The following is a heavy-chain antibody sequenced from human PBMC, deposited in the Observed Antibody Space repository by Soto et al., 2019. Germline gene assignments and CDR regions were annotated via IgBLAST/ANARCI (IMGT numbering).Heavy chain of an antibody. CDR1: GYTLSSYD. CDR2: INPKTGRT. D-gene: IGHD3-3*01. V-gene: IGHV1-46*01. J-gene: IGHJ6*02. CDR3: ARVFNIFWNGYGMHV. Sequence: ASVKVSCKAVGYTLSSYDLHLVRQAPGQGPEWMGVINPKTGRTTYAQKFQGRVTMTSDTSTSTVYMELNSLGSEDTAIYYCARVFNIFWNGYGMHVWGPATTVTVSS.